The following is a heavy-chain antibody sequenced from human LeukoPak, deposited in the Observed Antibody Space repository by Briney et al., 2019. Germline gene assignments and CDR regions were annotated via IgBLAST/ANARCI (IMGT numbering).Heavy chain of an antibody. Sequence: SETLSLTCTVSGYSISSGYYWGGIRQPPGKGLEWIGSIYHSGSTYYNPSLKSRVTISVDTSKNQFSLKLSSVTAADTAVYYCARPLYYYDSSGRNDAFDIWGQGTMVTVSS. CDR1: GYSISSGYY. V-gene: IGHV4-38-2*02. J-gene: IGHJ3*02. CDR3: ARPLYYYDSSGRNDAFDI. CDR2: IYHSGST. D-gene: IGHD3-22*01.